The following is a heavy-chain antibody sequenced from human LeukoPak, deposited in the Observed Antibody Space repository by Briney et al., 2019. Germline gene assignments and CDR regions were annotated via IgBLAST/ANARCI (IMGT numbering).Heavy chain of an antibody. V-gene: IGHV3-74*01. CDR2: IKSDGST. J-gene: IGHJ1*01. D-gene: IGHD3-22*01. CDR1: GFTFSTYW. CDR3: ARAPSEIGGYYPEYFRH. Sequence: TGGSLRLSCAASGFTFSTYWMHWVRQAPGKGLVWVSRIKSDGSTNYADSVKGRFTISRDNAKNTVSLQMSSLRPEDTGVYYCARAPSEIGGYYPEYFRHWGQGTLVTVSS.